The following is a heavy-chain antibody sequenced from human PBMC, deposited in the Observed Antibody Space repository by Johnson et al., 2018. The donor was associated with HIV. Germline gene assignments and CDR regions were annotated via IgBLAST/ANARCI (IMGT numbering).Heavy chain of an antibody. D-gene: IGHD1-26*01. J-gene: IGHJ3*02. CDR3: AKDEFKWELLHI. CDR2: ISYDGSNK. CDR1: GFTFSSYA. V-gene: IGHV3-30*14. Sequence: QVQLVESGGGVVQPGRSLRLSCAASGFTFSSYAMHWVRQAPGKGLEWVAVISYDGSNKYYADSVKGRFTISRDNSKNTLYLQMGSLRTEDMAVYYCAKDEFKWELLHIWGQGTMVTVSS.